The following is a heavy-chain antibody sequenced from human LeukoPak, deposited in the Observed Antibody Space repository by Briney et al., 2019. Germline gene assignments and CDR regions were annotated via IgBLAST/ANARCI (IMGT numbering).Heavy chain of an antibody. CDR3: ARFAAGGSYYYYMDV. CDR1: GFTFNNYA. J-gene: IGHJ6*03. D-gene: IGHD6-25*01. V-gene: IGHV3-48*01. CDR2: IGTSSTTI. Sequence: GGSLRLSCAASGFTFNNYAMNWVRQPPGKGLEWVSNIGTSSTTIYYADSVKGRFTISRDNAKNSLYLQMNSLRADDTAVYYCARFAAGGSYYYYMDVWGKGTTVTVSS.